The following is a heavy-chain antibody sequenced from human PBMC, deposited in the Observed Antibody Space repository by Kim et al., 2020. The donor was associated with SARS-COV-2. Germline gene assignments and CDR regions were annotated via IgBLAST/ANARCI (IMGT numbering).Heavy chain of an antibody. CDR3: TTTIFGVVTYFDY. V-gene: IGHV3-15*01. J-gene: IGHJ4*02. D-gene: IGHD3-3*01. Sequence: GGSLRLSCAASGFTFSNAWMSWVRQAPGKGLEWVGRIKSKTDGGTTDYAAPVKGRFTISRDDSKNTLYLQMNSLKTEDTAVYYCTTTIFGVVTYFDYWGQGTLVTVSS. CDR2: IKSKTDGGTT. CDR1: GFTFSNAW.